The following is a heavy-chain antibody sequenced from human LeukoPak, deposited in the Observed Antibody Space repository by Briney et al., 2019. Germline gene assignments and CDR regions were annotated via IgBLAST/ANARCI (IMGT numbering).Heavy chain of an antibody. CDR2: ISGSGGST. V-gene: IGHV3-23*01. J-gene: IGHJ4*02. CDR3: AKDPPVLLSVLYYFDY. CDR1: GFTFSSYA. Sequence: PGGSLRLSCAASGFTFSSYAMSWVRQAPGKGLEWVSAISGSGGSTYYADSVKGRFTISRDNSKNTLYLQMNSLRAEDTAVYYCAKDPPVLLSVLYYFDYWGQGTLVTVSS. D-gene: IGHD3-10*01.